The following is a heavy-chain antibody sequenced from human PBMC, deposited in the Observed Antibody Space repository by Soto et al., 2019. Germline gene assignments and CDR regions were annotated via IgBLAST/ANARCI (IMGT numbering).Heavy chain of an antibody. D-gene: IGHD6-13*01. J-gene: IGHJ6*02. CDR2: IIPIFGTA. Sequence: GASVKVSCKASGGTFSSYAISWVRQAPGQGLEWMGGIIPIFGTANYAQNFQGRVTITADESTSTAYMELSSLRSEDTAVYYCARDRSSSWYAPPGGGDGMDVWGQGTTVTVS. V-gene: IGHV1-69*13. CDR3: ARDRSSSWYAPPGGGDGMDV. CDR1: GGTFSSYA.